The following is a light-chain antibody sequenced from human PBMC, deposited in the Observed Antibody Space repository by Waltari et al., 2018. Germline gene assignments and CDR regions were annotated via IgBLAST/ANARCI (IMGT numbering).Light chain of an antibody. V-gene: IGLV2-8*01. CDR1: SSAVGVYNY. Sequence: QSALTQPPSASGAPGQSVTIPCTGTSSAVGVYNYVSWYQPHPGEAPQLLISEVSKRPSGVPDRFSGSKSGNTASLTVSGLQAEDEGDYYCSSYAGRNTLFGGGTKLTVL. CDR3: SSYAGRNTL. J-gene: IGLJ2*01. CDR2: EVS.